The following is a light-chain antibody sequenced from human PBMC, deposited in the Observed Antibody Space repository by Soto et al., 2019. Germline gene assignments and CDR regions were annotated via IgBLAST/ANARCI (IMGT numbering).Light chain of an antibody. CDR1: QSVSSN. Sequence: EIVMMQSPATLSVSPGERATLSCRASQSVSSNLAWYQQKPGQAPRLLIYGASTRATGIPARFSGSGSGTELILDTSSLHSAEIGVHYGQEYNNWASATFGQGTKVDIK. CDR2: GAS. J-gene: IGKJ1*01. V-gene: IGKV3-15*01. CDR3: QEYNNWASAT.